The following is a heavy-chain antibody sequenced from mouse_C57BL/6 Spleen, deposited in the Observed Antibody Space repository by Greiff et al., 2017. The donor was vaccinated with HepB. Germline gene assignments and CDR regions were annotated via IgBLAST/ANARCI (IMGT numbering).Heavy chain of an antibody. Sequence: VQLQQSGPELVKPGASVKISCKASGYTFTDYYMNWVKQSHGKSLEWIGDINPNNGGTSYNQKFKGKATLTVDKSSSTAYMELRSLTSEDSAVYYCAYSSGPAWFAYWGQGTLVTVSA. CDR2: INPNNGGT. D-gene: IGHD3-2*02. CDR1: GYTFTDYY. J-gene: IGHJ3*01. V-gene: IGHV1-26*01. CDR3: AYSSGPAWFAY.